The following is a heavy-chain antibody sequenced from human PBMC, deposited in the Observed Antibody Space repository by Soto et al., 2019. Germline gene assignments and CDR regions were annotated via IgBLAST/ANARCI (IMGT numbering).Heavy chain of an antibody. V-gene: IGHV1-18*04. CDR1: GYTFVDYG. CDR2: ISPYNGNT. CDR3: AKGDIVVVPAAIRSLPGSRFDP. Sequence: ASVKVSCKASGYTFVDYGFSWVRQAPGQGLEWMGWISPYNGNTHYVETFQGRVTMTTDTSTSTAFMELRTLTSDDTAVYYCAKGDIVVVPAAIRSLPGSRFDPWGQGTLVTVSA. J-gene: IGHJ5*02. D-gene: IGHD2-2*02.